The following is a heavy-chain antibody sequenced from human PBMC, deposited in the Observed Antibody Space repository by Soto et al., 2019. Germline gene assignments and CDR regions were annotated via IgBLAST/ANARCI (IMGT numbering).Heavy chain of an antibody. D-gene: IGHD1-26*01. J-gene: IGHJ6*02. CDR2: IVVGSGNT. V-gene: IGHV1-58*01. CDR3: AAVSSGSYYYYGMDV. Sequence: SVKVSCKASGFTFTSSAVQWVRQARGQRLEWIGWIVVGSGNTNYAQKFQERVTITRDMSTSTAYMELSSLRSEDTAVYYCAAVSSGSYYYYGMDVWGQGTTVTVSS. CDR1: GFTFTSSA.